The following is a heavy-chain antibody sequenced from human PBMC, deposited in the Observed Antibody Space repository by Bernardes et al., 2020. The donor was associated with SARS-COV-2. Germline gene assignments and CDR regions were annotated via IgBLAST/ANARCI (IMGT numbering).Heavy chain of an antibody. J-gene: IGHJ6*01. V-gene: IGHV4-4*07. CDR2: IYTSGST. CDR3: ARGDGYSSITSCYPADYYYDMDV. CDR1: GGSISSYY. Sequence: SETLSLTCTVSGGSISSYYWSWIRQPAGKGLEWICRIYTSGSTNYNPSLKSRVTMSVDPSKNQFSLKLSSLTAAATAVYYCARGDGYSSITSCYPADYYYDMDVWGQGTTVNVTS. D-gene: IGHD2-2*03.